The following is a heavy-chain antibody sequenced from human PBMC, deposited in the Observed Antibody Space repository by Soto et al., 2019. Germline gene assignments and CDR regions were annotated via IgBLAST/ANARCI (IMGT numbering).Heavy chain of an antibody. CDR2: INHSGST. V-gene: IGHV4-34*01. Sequence: SESLSLTCSVYGWSFSGYYWSWIRQPPGKGLEWIGEINHSGSTNYNPSLKSRVTISVDTSKNQFSLKLSSVTAADTAVYYCARGGITMVRGVIPRYSYGPRNFDYWGQGTLVTVSS. CDR3: ARGGITMVRGVIPRYSYGPRNFDY. D-gene: IGHD3-10*01. J-gene: IGHJ4*02. CDR1: GWSFSGYY.